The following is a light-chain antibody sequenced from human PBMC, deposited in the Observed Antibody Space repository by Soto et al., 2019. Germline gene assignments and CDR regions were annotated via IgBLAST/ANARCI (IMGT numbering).Light chain of an antibody. CDR1: SRDVGGYNY. Sequence: QSVLTQPASVSGSPGQSVTISRTGTSRDVGGYNYVSWYQQHPGKAPKLMIYDVSNRPSGVSNRFSGSKSGNTASLTISGLQAEDEADYYCSSYTSSSTLGVFGTGTKVTVL. CDR2: DVS. J-gene: IGLJ1*01. V-gene: IGLV2-14*01. CDR3: SSYTSSSTLGV.